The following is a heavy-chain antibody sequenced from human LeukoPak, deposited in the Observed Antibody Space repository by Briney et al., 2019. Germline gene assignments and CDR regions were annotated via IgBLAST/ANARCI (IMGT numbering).Heavy chain of an antibody. CDR3: ARSSPRYIVGLDTERRVY. V-gene: IGHV3-7*02. J-gene: IGHJ4*02. D-gene: IGHD2-21*01. CDR1: IFTINNYW. Sequence: PGGSLSLSGADCIFTINNYWMRCVRQAPGKGLEWVANINQDGSEKYYVDSVMGRFTISRDNAKNSLYLQMNSLRPEDTPVYYCARSSPRYIVGLDTERRVYWGQGTLVTVSS. CDR2: INQDGSEK.